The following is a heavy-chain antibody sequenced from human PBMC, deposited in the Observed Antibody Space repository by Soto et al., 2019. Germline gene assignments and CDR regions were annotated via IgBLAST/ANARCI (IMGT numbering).Heavy chain of an antibody. CDR1: GGTFSSYA. D-gene: IGHD2-2*01. CDR2: IIPIFGTA. V-gene: IGHV1-69*13. Sequence: SVKVSCKASGGTFSSYAISWVRQAPGQGLEWMGGIIPIFGTANYAQKFQGRVTITADESTSTAYMELSSLRSEDTAVYYCARVPHHCSSNSCYLSGALHLWRQGTMAPVSS. CDR3: ARVPHHCSSNSCYLSGALHL. J-gene: IGHJ3*01.